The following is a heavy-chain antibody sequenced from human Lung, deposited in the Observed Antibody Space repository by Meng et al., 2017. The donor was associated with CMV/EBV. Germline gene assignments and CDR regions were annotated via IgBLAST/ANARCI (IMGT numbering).Heavy chain of an antibody. V-gene: IGHV3-21*01. CDR3: ARDDCRGGYCSSTSYYYGMDV. D-gene: IGHD2-2*01. Sequence: GESLKISCAASGFTFSTYSMNWVRQAPGKGLEWVSSITSSSSYNYYADSVTGRFTISRDNTKNSLYLQMNSLRAEDTAVYFCARDDCRGGYCSSTSYYYGMDVWXQWTTVTVSS. J-gene: IGHJ6*02. CDR1: GFTFSTYS. CDR2: ITSSSSYN.